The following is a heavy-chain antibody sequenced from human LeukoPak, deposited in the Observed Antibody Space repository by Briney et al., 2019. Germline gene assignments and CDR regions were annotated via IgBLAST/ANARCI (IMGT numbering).Heavy chain of an antibody. CDR1: GFTFSSYA. CDR2: ISGSGGST. D-gene: IGHD3-10*01. J-gene: IGHJ4*02. V-gene: IGHV3-23*01. Sequence: GGSLRLSCAASGFTFSSYAMSWVRQAPGKGLEWVSAISGSGGSTYYADSVKGRFTISRDNSKNTLYLQMNSLRAEDTAVYYCAKSRLGNYGSGSSFDYWGQGTLVTVCS. CDR3: AKSRLGNYGSGSSFDY.